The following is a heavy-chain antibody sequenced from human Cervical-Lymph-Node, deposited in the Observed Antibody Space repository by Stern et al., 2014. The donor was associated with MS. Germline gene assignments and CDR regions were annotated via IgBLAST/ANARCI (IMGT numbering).Heavy chain of an antibody. CDR3: TTDQISDGDYYYYGMDV. CDR2: FDPEDGET. Sequence: QVQLVQSGAEVKKPGASVKVSCKVSGKTLTEVPLHWVRQAPGKGLERMGGFDPEDGETSYAQKFQGRVTMTEDTSTDTAYMDLSSLRSEDTAVYYCTTDQISDGDYYYYGMDVWGQGTTVTVSS. CDR1: GKTLTEVP. J-gene: IGHJ6*02. V-gene: IGHV1-24*01. D-gene: IGHD3-16*01.